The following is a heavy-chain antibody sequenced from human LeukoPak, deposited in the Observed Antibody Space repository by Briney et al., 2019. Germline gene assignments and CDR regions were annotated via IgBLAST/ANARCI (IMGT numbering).Heavy chain of an antibody. CDR2: INHSGST. D-gene: IGHD2-2*02. CDR3: ARDTAMYRAFDI. J-gene: IGHJ3*02. Sequence: SETLSLTCAVYGGSFSGYYWSWIRQPPGKGLEWIGEINHSGSTNYNPSLKSRVTISVDTSKNQFSLKLSSVTAADTAVYYCARDTAMYRAFDIWGQGTMVTVSS. V-gene: IGHV4-34*01. CDR1: GGSFSGYY.